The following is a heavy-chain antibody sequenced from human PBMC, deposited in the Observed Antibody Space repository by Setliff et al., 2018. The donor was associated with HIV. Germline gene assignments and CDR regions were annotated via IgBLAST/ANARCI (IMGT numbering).Heavy chain of an antibody. J-gene: IGHJ4*02. Sequence: VKVSCKASGYTFTSFAIHWVRQAPGHGLEWMGWINAGNGDTEYSQKFQGRVTITGDTSASTAYMELSSLRSEDTAVYYCSVGAGGGGYWGQGTLVTVPS. CDR1: GYTFTSFA. D-gene: IGHD3-10*01. CDR2: INAGNGDT. CDR3: SVGAGGGGY. V-gene: IGHV1-3*01.